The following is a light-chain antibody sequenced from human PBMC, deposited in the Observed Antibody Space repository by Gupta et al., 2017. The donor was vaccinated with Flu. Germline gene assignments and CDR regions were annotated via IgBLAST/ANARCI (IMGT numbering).Light chain of an antibody. CDR1: SSNIGSNY. CDR3: AAWDDSLSGSV. V-gene: IGLV1-47*01. CDR2: RNN. Sequence: SVLTQPPSASRTPATRVTISCSGSSSNIGSNYVYWYQQRPGTAPKLLIDRNNQRPSGVPDRFSGSKSGTSASLAISGLRSEDEADYYCAAWDDSLSGSVFGGGTKLTVL. J-gene: IGLJ2*01.